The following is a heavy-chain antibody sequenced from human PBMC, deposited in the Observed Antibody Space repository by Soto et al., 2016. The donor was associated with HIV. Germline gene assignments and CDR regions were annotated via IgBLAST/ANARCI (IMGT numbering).Heavy chain of an antibody. CDR3: ARDVADYIVVETPIPYFGS. CDR1: GFSFDSYA. V-gene: IGHV3-43*02. CDR2: ISGDGSIT. J-gene: IGHJ4*02. Sequence: EVHLVESGGGVVQPGGSLRLSCSTSGFSFDSYAMHWVRQTPGKGLEWISLISGDGSITYYADSVKGRFTISRDNSKTSLYLQMNRLKTEDTALYFCARDVADYIVVETPIPYFGSWGQGALVAVSS. D-gene: IGHD2-21*02.